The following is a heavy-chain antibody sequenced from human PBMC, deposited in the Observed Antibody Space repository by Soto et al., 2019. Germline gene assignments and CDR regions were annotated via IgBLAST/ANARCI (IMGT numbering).Heavy chain of an antibody. CDR2: INPSGGST. D-gene: IGHD3-22*01. CDR1: GYTFTSHY. J-gene: IGHJ5*02. Sequence: ASVKVSCKAFGYTFTSHYMHWVRQAPGQGLEWMRIINPSGGSTIYAQKFQGRVTMTRDTSTTTVYMELSSLRSEDTAVYYCARGWGSYDSSGENYFDPWGQGTLVTVSS. CDR3: ARGWGSYDSSGENYFDP. V-gene: IGHV1-46*01.